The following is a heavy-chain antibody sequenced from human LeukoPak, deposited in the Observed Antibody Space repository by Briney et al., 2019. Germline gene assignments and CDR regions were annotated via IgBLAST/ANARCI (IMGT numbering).Heavy chain of an antibody. CDR1: GYTFTGYY. J-gene: IGHJ3*02. CDR3: ARVNYDSSGASDDAFDI. D-gene: IGHD3-22*01. Sequence: ASVKVSCKASGYTFTGYYMHWVRQAPGQGLEWMGWINPNSGGTNYAQKFQGRVTMTRDTSISTAYMELSRLRSDGTAVYYCARVNYDSSGASDDAFDIWGQGTMVTVSS. V-gene: IGHV1-2*02. CDR2: INPNSGGT.